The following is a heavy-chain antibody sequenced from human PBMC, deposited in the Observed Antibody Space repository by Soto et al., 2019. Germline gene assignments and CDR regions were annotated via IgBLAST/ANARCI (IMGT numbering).Heavy chain of an antibody. CDR3: AKDWCQTIDH. Sequence: PGGSLRLSCAASGIDFRNTWIHWVRQVPGKGLVWVSRINSDGTSIIYADFVKGRFTFSRDNAKNTVYLQMSSLRVEDTAVYYCAKDWCQTIDHWGQGTPVTVSS. D-gene: IGHD2-8*01. CDR2: INSDGTSI. J-gene: IGHJ4*02. V-gene: IGHV3-74*01. CDR1: GIDFRNTW.